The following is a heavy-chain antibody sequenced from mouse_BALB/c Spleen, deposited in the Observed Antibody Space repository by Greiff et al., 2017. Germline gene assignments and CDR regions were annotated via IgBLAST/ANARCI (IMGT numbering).Heavy chain of an antibody. D-gene: IGHD2-1*01. J-gene: IGHJ2*01. CDR1: GFSLTDYG. Sequence: VQVVESGPGLVAPSQSLSITCTVSGFSLTDYGVSWIRQPPGKGLEWLGVIWGGGSTYYNSALKSRLSISKDNSKSQVFLKMNSLQTDDTAMYYCAKGRAYGNYVFDYWGQGTTLTVSS. CDR3: AKGRAYGNYVFDY. V-gene: IGHV2-6-5*01. CDR2: IWGGGST.